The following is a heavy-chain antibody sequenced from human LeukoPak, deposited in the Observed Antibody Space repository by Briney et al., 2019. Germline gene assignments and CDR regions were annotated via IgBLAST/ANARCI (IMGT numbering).Heavy chain of an antibody. D-gene: IGHD6-13*01. Sequence: GGSLRLSCAASGFTFSSYEMNWVRQAPGKGLEWVAVISYDGSNKYYADSVKGRFTISRDNSKNTLYLQMNSLRAEDTAVYYCAKESGVKYSSRSVRRYFDYWGQGTLVTVSS. CDR3: AKESGVKYSSRSVRRYFDY. V-gene: IGHV3-30*18. J-gene: IGHJ4*02. CDR1: GFTFSSYE. CDR2: ISYDGSNK.